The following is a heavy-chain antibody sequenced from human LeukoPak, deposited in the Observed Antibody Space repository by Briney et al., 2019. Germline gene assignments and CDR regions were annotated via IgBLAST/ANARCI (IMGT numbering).Heavy chain of an antibody. D-gene: IGHD3-10*01. CDR1: GFTFSSYW. Sequence: GGSLRLSCAASGFTFSSYWMSWVRQAPGKGLEWVADIKDGGSGKYYVDSVKGRFTISRDNAKNSLYLQMNSLRAEDTAVYYCARVLKIRKRITMVRGSPYYYCMDVGGEGTSVTVSS. CDR2: IKDGGSGK. CDR3: ARVLKIRKRITMVRGSPYYYCMDV. J-gene: IGHJ6*03. V-gene: IGHV3-7*01.